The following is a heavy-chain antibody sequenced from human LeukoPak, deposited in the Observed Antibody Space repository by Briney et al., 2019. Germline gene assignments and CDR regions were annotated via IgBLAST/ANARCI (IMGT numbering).Heavy chain of an antibody. CDR1: GGTFSSYA. CDR3: ARDGYNYVLGY. D-gene: IGHD5-24*01. CDR2: IIPILGIA. J-gene: IGHJ4*02. Sequence: ASVKVSCKASGGTFSSYAISWVRQGPGQGLEWMGRIIPILGIANYAQKFQGRVTITADKSTSTAYMELSSLRSEDTAVYYCARDGYNYVLGYWGQGTLVTVSS. V-gene: IGHV1-69*04.